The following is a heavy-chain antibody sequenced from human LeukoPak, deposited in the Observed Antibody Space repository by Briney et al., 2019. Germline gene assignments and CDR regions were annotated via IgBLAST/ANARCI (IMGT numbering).Heavy chain of an antibody. J-gene: IGHJ3*02. Sequence: GGSLRLSCAASGFTFSLYGVNWVRQAPGKGLEWVAFISYVGHNKNYADSVKGRFTISRDNSKNTLYLQMNSLRAEDTAVYYCAKGGGIPSNDAFDIWGQGTMVTVSS. CDR1: GFTFSLYG. D-gene: IGHD2-15*01. CDR3: AKGGGIPSNDAFDI. CDR2: ISYVGHNK. V-gene: IGHV3-30*02.